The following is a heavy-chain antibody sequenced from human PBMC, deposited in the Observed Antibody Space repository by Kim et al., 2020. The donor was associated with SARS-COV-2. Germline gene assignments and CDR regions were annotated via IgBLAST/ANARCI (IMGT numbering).Heavy chain of an antibody. CDR3: ARHEDCSSTSCYVWHSYYYGMDV. Sequence: SETLSLTCTVSGGSISSSSYYWGWIRQPPGKGLEWIGSIYYSGSTYYNPSLKSRVTISVDTSKNQFSLKLSSVTAADTAVYYCARHEDCSSTSCYVWHSYYYGMDVWGQGTTVTVSS. J-gene: IGHJ6*02. CDR2: IYYSGST. CDR1: GGSISSSSYY. D-gene: IGHD2-2*01. V-gene: IGHV4-39*01.